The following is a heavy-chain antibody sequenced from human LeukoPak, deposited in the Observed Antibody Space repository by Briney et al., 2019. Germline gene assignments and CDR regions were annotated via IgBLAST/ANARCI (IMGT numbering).Heavy chain of an antibody. D-gene: IGHD3-16*01. CDR1: ALTVSSNY. Sequence: GGSLRLSCAASALTVSSNYMNLVRHASGEGVEWVSILYSGGSAYYADSVKGRFTISRDNSKNKLYLQMNIQRAEDTAVYYYGKGGGNGDLGMDVWGQGTTVTVSS. V-gene: IGHV3-53*05. CDR3: GKGGGNGDLGMDV. J-gene: IGHJ6*02. CDR2: LYSGGSA.